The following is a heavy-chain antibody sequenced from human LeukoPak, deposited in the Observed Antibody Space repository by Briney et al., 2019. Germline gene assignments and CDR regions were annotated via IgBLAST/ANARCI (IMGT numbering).Heavy chain of an antibody. CDR2: ISSSSSTI. D-gene: IGHD4-17*01. CDR1: GFTFSSYS. Sequence: PGGSLRLSCAASGFTFSSYSMNWVRQAPGKGLEWVSDISSSSSTIYYADSVKGRFTISRDNAKNSLYLEMNSLRAEDTAVYYCARDRYGDYVFDYWGQGTLVTVSS. CDR3: ARDRYGDYVFDY. V-gene: IGHV3-48*01. J-gene: IGHJ4*02.